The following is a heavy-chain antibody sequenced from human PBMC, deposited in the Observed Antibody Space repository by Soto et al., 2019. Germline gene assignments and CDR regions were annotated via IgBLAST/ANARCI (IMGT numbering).Heavy chain of an antibody. Sequence: ASVKVSRKAAGYTFTSYGISWVRLAPGQGLEWMGWISAYNGNTNYAQKLQGRVTMTTDTSTSTAYMELRSLRSDDTAVYYCARDREVLSLVMVVAAAYFDYWGQGTLVTVS. CDR2: ISAYNGNT. D-gene: IGHD2-15*01. J-gene: IGHJ4*02. CDR3: ARDREVLSLVMVVAAAYFDY. CDR1: GYTFTSYG. V-gene: IGHV1-18*01.